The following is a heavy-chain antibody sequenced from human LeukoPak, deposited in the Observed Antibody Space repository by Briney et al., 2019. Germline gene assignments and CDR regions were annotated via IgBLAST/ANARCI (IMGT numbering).Heavy chain of an antibody. CDR3: ASPSGYYDY. D-gene: IGHD3-22*01. CDR2: ISYDGSNK. CDR1: GFPFSSYA. Sequence: GRSLSLSCAASGFPFSSYAMHWVRPAPGKGLEWVAVISYDGSNKYYADSVKGRFTISRDNSKNTLYLQMNSLRAEDTAVYYCASPSGYYDYWGQGTLVTVSS. J-gene: IGHJ4*02. V-gene: IGHV3-30-3*01.